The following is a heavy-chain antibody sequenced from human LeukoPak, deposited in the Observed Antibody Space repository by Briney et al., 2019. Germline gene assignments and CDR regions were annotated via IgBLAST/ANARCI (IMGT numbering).Heavy chain of an antibody. CDR3: ARNDDGSGSYYLATYYYYYYGMDV. Sequence: GASVKVSCKASGYTFTSYGIRWVRQAPRQGLEWMGWISASKVNTNYAQKLQGRVTMTTDTSTSTAYMELRSLRSDDTAVYYCARNDDGSGSYYLATYYYYYYGMDVWGQGTTVTVSS. CDR1: GYTFTSYG. D-gene: IGHD3-10*01. V-gene: IGHV1-18*01. CDR2: ISASKVNT. J-gene: IGHJ6*02.